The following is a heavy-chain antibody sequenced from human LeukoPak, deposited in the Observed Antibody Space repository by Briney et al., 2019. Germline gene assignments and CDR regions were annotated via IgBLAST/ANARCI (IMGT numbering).Heavy chain of an antibody. J-gene: IGHJ4*02. Sequence: PSETLSLTCTVSGRSISSYYWSWIRQHPGKGLEGIRYVYYSGSTFYNPSLKSRVTISVDTSKSQLSLKLSSVTDADTAVYYCARQTYGCGATSCYDNFDYWGQGTLVTVSS. CDR3: ARQTYGCGATSCYDNFDY. CDR1: GRSISSYY. CDR2: VYYSGST. V-gene: IGHV4-59*06. D-gene: IGHD2-2*01.